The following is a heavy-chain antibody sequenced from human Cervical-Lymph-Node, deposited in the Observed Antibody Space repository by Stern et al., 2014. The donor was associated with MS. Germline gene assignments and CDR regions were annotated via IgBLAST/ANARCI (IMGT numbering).Heavy chain of an antibody. Sequence: VQLVQSGGGLVKPGGSLRLSCAASGFTFRDYYMTWIRQAPGKGLEWVSYIGSSGSTTYYADSVKGRFTISRDNAKTSLYLQMNNLRAEDTAVYYCARDGAMGSGSYAYYYGMDVWGQGTTVTVSS. D-gene: IGHD3-10*01. CDR1: GFTFRDYY. V-gene: IGHV3-11*01. CDR3: ARDGAMGSGSYAYYYGMDV. J-gene: IGHJ6*02. CDR2: IGSSGSTT.